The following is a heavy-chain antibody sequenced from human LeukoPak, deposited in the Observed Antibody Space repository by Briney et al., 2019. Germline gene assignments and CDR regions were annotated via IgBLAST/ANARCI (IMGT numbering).Heavy chain of an antibody. CDR1: GVSISSSNNY. D-gene: IGHD3-16*01. Sequence: PSETLSLTCTVSGVSISSSNNYWGCIRQPPGKGLDSIGSMYYRGSTYFNPSLKSRVTISVDTSKNQFSLKLSSVTAADTAIFYCATQGGWGGGASLFRYWGQGTLVTVSS. J-gene: IGHJ4*02. CDR2: MYYRGST. CDR3: ATQGGWGGGASLFRY. V-gene: IGHV4-39*01.